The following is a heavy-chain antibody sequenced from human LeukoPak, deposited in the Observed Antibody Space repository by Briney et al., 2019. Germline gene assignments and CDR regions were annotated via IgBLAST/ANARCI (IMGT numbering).Heavy chain of an antibody. V-gene: IGHV3-23*01. CDR1: GFTFSGHA. J-gene: IGHJ4*02. D-gene: IGHD3-22*01. CDR2: IRGSGGST. Sequence: PGASLRLSCAASGFTFSGHAMSWVRQAPGKGLEWVSVIRGSGGSTYYADSVKGRFTISRDNSKNTLYLQMNSLRAEDTAVYYCAKDGNYYDSSGYSDWGQGTLVTVSS. CDR3: AKDGNYYDSSGYSD.